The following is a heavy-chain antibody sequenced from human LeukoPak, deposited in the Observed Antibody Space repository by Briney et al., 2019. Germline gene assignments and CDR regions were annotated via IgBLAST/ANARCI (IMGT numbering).Heavy chain of an antibody. J-gene: IGHJ4*02. Sequence: GSLRLSCAASGFTFSSYSMSWVRQAPGKGLEWVSVIYSGGSTYYADSVKGRFTISRDNSKNTLYLQMNSLRAEDTAVYYCARGGSSSWPFDYWGQGTLVTVSS. CDR1: GFTFSSYS. D-gene: IGHD6-13*01. CDR2: IYSGGST. CDR3: ARGGSSSWPFDY. V-gene: IGHV3-66*01.